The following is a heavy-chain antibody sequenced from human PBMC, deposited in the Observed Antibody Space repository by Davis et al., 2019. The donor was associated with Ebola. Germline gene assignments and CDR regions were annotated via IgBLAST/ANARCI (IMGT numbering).Heavy chain of an antibody. CDR1: GYTFTSYG. CDR2: ISAYNGNT. V-gene: IGHV1-18*01. Sequence: ASVKVSCKASGYTFTSYGISWVRQASGQGLEWMGWISAYNGNTNYAQKLQGRVTMTTDTSTSTAYMELRSLRSDDTAVYYCARDQGIAARNYYYYGMDVWGKGTTVTVSS. CDR3: ARDQGIAARNYYYYGMDV. D-gene: IGHD6-6*01. J-gene: IGHJ6*04.